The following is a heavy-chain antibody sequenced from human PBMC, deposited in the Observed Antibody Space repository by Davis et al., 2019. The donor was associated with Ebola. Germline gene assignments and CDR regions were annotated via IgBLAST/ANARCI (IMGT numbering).Heavy chain of an antibody. Sequence: ASVKVSCKASGYTFTSYGISWVRQAPGQGLEWLGWISGYSGDIKYEQKVQDRVTLTTDTSTNTAYMELRSLRSDDTAVYYCAKDSSSWYYFDDSGYPFDDWGQGTLVIVSS. CDR3: AKDSSSWYYFDDSGYPFDD. D-gene: IGHD3-22*01. CDR2: ISGYSGDI. CDR1: GYTFTSYG. V-gene: IGHV1-18*01. J-gene: IGHJ4*02.